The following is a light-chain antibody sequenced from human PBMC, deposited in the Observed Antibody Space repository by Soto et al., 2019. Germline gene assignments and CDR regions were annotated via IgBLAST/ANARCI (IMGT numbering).Light chain of an antibody. V-gene: IGKV3-15*01. Sequence: EIVMTQSPATLAVSPGDTATLSCRASQSLGGNLAWYQQTPGQAPRLLIFRASSRAKGVPARFSASGSGTECTLTISGLQSEDFAVYYCHQYNNWPPWTFGPGTKVDIK. CDR1: QSLGGN. J-gene: IGKJ1*01. CDR2: RAS. CDR3: HQYNNWPPWT.